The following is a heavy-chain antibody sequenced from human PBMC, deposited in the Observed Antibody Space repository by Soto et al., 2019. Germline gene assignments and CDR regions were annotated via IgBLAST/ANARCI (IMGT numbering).Heavy chain of an antibody. CDR3: EGQRDYHGMDA. CDR1: GGSISNSDYY. V-gene: IGHV4-39*01. CDR2: IYYSGST. Sequence: SETLSLTCTVSGGSISNSDYYWGWIRQPPGKGPEWIGSIYYSGSTYYNPSLRNRVTISVDTSKNQFSLKLTSVTAADSAVYYCEGQRDYHGMDAWGRGTTVTVSS. J-gene: IGHJ6*02.